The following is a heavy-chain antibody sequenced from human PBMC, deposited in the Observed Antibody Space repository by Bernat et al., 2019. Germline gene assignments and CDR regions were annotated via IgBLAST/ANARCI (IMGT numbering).Heavy chain of an antibody. CDR1: GFTFSSYA. J-gene: IGHJ4*02. CDR3: AKVPQQLAR. Sequence: EVQLLESGGNLVQPGGSLRLSCAASGFTFSSYAMSWVRQAPGKGLEWVSAISGGGDTTYYADSVRGRFTISRDNSKNTLSLQMNSLRAEDTAVYYCAKVPQQLARWGQGTLVTVSS. CDR2: ISGGGDTT. V-gene: IGHV3-23*01. D-gene: IGHD6-13*01.